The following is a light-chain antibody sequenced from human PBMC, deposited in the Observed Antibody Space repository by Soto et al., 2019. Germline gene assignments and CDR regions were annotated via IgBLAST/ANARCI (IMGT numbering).Light chain of an antibody. J-gene: IGKJ1*01. CDR1: QSVSSR. CDR3: QQYNNYWT. CDR2: KAS. Sequence: DIQMIQSPSTLSASVGDRVTITCRASQSVSSRSAWYQQKPGKAPKVLIYKASSLESGVPSRFSGSGSGTEFTLTISSLQPDDFATYYCQQYNNYWTFGQGTKVEIK. V-gene: IGKV1-5*03.